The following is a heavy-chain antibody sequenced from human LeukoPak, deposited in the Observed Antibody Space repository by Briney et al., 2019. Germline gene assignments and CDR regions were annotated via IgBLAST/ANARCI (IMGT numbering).Heavy chain of an antibody. J-gene: IGHJ6*03. V-gene: IGHV4-39*07. CDR2: IYYSGST. CDR1: GGSISSSSYY. Sequence: PSETLSLTCTVPGGSISSSSYYWGWIRQPPGKGLEWIGSIYYSGSTYYNPSLKSRVTISVDTSKNQFSLKLSSVTAADTAVYYCARGLFASLRFRYLSYYMDVWGKGTTVTVSS. CDR3: ARGLFASLRFRYLSYYMDV. D-gene: IGHD2-2*02.